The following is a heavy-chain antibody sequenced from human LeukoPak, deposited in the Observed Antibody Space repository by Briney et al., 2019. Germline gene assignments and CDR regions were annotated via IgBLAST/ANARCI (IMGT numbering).Heavy chain of an antibody. CDR2: INPSSGGT. Sequence: GASVKVSCKASGYTFTGYYMHWVRQAPGQGLEWMGWINPSSGGTNYAQKFQGRVTMTRDTSISTAYMELSRLRSDDTAVYYCARGGTMIVVEYYFDYWGQGTLVTVSS. J-gene: IGHJ4*02. CDR1: GYTFTGYY. V-gene: IGHV1-2*02. D-gene: IGHD3-22*01. CDR3: ARGGTMIVVEYYFDY.